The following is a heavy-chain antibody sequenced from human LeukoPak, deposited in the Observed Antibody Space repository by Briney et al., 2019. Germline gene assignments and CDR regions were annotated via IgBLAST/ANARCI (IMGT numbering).Heavy chain of an antibody. J-gene: IGHJ5*02. CDR1: GGSISSYY. V-gene: IGHV4-59*01. Sequence: PSETLSLTCTVSGGSISSYYWSWIRQPPGKGLEWIGYIYYSGSTNCNPSLKSRVTISVDTSKNQFSLKLSSVTAADTAVYYCARVLLRGPYNWFDPWGQGTLVTVSS. D-gene: IGHD3-10*01. CDR3: ARVLLRGPYNWFDP. CDR2: IYYSGST.